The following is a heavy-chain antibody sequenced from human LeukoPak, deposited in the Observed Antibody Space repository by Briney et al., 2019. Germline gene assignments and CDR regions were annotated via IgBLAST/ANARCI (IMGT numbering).Heavy chain of an antibody. V-gene: IGHV4-59*01. CDR3: ARHYGTLWYYYYMDV. CDR1: GGSISSYY. CDR2: IYYSGST. J-gene: IGHJ6*03. Sequence: PSETLSLTCTVSGGSISSYYWSWIRQPPGKGLEWIGYIYYSGSTNYNPSLKSRVTISVDTPKNQFSLKLSSVTAADTAVYYCARHYGTLWYYYYMDVWGKGTTVTVSS. D-gene: IGHD3-10*01.